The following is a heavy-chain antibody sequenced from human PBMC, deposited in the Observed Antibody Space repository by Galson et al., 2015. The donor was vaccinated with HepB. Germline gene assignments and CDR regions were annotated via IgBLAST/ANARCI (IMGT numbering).Heavy chain of an antibody. CDR1: GFTFSSYW. CDR2: IKQDGSEK. Sequence: SLRLSCAASGFTFSSYWMSWVRQAPGKGLEWVANIKQDGSEKYYVDSVKGRFTISRDNAKNSLYLQMNSLRAEDTAVYCCAREPGSSRFDIWGQGTMVTVSS. D-gene: IGHD6-13*01. CDR3: AREPGSSRFDI. J-gene: IGHJ3*02. V-gene: IGHV3-7*03.